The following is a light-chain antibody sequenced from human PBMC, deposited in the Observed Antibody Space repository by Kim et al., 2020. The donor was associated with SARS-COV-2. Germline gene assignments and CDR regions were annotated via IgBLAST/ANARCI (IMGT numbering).Light chain of an antibody. CDR3: QQYGSSSIT. J-gene: IGKJ5*01. CDR2: GAS. V-gene: IGKV3D-20*01. Sequence: PGERATLSCGASQSVANDYLAWYQQKPGLAPRLLIVGASSRATGIPDRFSGSGSGTDFTLTISRLEPEDLAVYYCQQYGSSSITFGQGTRLEIK. CDR1: QSVANDY.